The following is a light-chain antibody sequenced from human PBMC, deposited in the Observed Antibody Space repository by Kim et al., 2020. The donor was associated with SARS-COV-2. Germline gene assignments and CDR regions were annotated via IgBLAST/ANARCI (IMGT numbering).Light chain of an antibody. Sequence: PGERATLSGRASQSVSSSYLAWYQQRPGQAPRLLIYGASSRATGIPDRFSGSGSGTDFTLTISRLEPEDFAVYYCQQYGSSPALTFGGGTKVDIK. CDR3: QQYGSSPALT. CDR1: QSVSSSY. J-gene: IGKJ4*01. CDR2: GAS. V-gene: IGKV3-20*01.